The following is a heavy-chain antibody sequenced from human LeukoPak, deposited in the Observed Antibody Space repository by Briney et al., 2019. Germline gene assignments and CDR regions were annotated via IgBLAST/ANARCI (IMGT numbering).Heavy chain of an antibody. CDR1: GFTFSNYW. V-gene: IGHV3-74*01. CDR2: INEHGTIT. Sequence: GGSLRLSCAGSGFTFSNYWIHWVRQVPGKGLVWVSRINEHGTITDYADSVRGRFTISRDNAKNTLYLQMNSLRAEDTAVYYCAKDKASVLRYFDWFDPWGQGTLVTVSS. CDR3: AKDKASVLRYFDWFDP. D-gene: IGHD3-9*01. J-gene: IGHJ5*02.